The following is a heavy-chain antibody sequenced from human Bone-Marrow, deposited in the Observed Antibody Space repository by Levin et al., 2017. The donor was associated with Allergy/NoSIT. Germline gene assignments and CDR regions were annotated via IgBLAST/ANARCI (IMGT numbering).Heavy chain of an antibody. D-gene: IGHD3-3*01. Sequence: PGGSLRLSCAASGFTFSSYAMSWVRQAPGKGLEWVSAISGSGGSTYYADSVKGRFTISRDNSKNTLYLQMNSLRAEDTAVYYCAKTLETYYDFWSGYYGRTSRGDYYYYGMDVWGQGTTVTVSS. CDR3: AKTLETYYDFWSGYYGRTSRGDYYYYGMDV. J-gene: IGHJ6*02. CDR2: ISGSGGST. CDR1: GFTFSSYA. V-gene: IGHV3-23*01.